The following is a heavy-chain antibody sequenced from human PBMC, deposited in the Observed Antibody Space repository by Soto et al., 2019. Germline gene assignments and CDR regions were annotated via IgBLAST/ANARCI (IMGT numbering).Heavy chain of an antibody. V-gene: IGHV2-5*02. D-gene: IGHD6-25*01. CDR3: AHTKIAAARTFDY. CDR1: GFSLSTSGVG. Sequence: QITLKESGPTLVKPTQTLTLTCTFSGFSLSTSGVGVGWIRQPPGKALECLGIIFWDDGQRYSPSLKSRLTNTTDPSKPPVVLTTTNMDPVDTATYYCAHTKIAAARTFDYWGQGTLVTVSS. CDR2: IFWDDGQ. J-gene: IGHJ4*02.